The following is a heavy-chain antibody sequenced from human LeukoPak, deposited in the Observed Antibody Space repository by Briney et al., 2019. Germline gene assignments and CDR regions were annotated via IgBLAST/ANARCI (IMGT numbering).Heavy chain of an antibody. Sequence: GGSLRLSCAASEFTFSNYWMHWVRQAPGKGLVWVSRIDRDGGTTYYAGSVKGRFTISRDNAKNTLYLQLNSLRAEDTAVYYCARGSYNWNDVHASDVWGQGTMVTASS. CDR1: EFTFSNYW. CDR2: IDRDGGTT. CDR3: ARGSYNWNDVHASDV. D-gene: IGHD1-1*01. J-gene: IGHJ3*01. V-gene: IGHV3-74*01.